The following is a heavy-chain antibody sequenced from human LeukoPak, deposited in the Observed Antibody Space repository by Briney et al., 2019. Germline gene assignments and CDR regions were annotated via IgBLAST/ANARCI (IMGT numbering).Heavy chain of an antibody. CDR3: ATSARSSPYYFDY. V-gene: IGHV3-23*01. D-gene: IGHD4-17*01. J-gene: IGHJ4*02. CDR1: GFTFSSYA. CDR2: ISGSGGST. Sequence: GGSLRLSCAASGFTFSSYAMSWVRQAPGKGLEWVSAISGSGGSTYYADSVKGRFTISRDNSKSTLYLQMNSLRAEDTAVYYCATSARSSPYYFDYWGQGTLVTVSS.